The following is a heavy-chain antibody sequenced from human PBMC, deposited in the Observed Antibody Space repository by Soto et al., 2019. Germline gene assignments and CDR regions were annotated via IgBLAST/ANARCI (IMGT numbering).Heavy chain of an antibody. V-gene: IGHV3-53*01. D-gene: IGHD5-12*01. CDR3: AGSSMDGYNYYYGMDV. CDR2: IYSGGST. CDR1: GFTVSSNY. J-gene: IGHJ6*02. Sequence: PGGSLRLSCAASGFTVSSNYMNWVRQAPGKGLEWVSVIYSGGSTYYADSVKGRFTISRDNSKNTLYLQMNSLRAEDTAVYYCAGSSMDGYNYYYGMDVWGQGTTVTV.